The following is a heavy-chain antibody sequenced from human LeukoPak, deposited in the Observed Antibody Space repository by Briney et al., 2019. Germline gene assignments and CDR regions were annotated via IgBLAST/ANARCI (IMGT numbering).Heavy chain of an antibody. V-gene: IGHV3-20*04. D-gene: IGHD4-17*01. CDR2: INWNGADT. J-gene: IGHJ4*02. CDR3: ARERDRGNDFGDSVDY. Sequence: PGGSLRLSCAASGFPLADNGMRWVRQTPGKGVEWVCGINWNGADTAYADSVKGRFTVSRDNAKNSLYLQMTGLTAEDTAFYYCARERDRGNDFGDSVDYWGQGTLVTVSS. CDR1: GFPLADNG.